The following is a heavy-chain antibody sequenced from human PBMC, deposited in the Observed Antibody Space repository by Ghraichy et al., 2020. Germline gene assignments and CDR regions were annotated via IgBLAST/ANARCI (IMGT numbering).Heavy chain of an antibody. Sequence: SVKVSCKASGGTFSSYAISWVRQAPGQGLEWMGGIIPIFGTANYAQKFQGRVTITADESTSTAYMELSSLRSEDTAVYYCAGHWWQQLDHYYYMDVWGKGTTVTVSS. D-gene: IGHD6-13*01. J-gene: IGHJ6*03. CDR3: AGHWWQQLDHYYYMDV. CDR1: GGTFSSYA. CDR2: IIPIFGTA. V-gene: IGHV1-69*13.